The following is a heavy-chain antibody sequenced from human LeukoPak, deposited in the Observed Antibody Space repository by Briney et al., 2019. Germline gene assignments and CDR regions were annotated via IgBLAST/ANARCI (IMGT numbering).Heavy chain of an antibody. CDR2: IYPGDSVT. D-gene: IGHD3-10*01. Sequence: GESLKVSCKGSGYSFTSYWIGWVRQMPGKGLEWMGIIYPGDSVTRYSPSFQGQVTILADKSINTAYLQWSSLKASDTAMYYCARFRGSGTYGNWFDPWGQGTLVTVSS. CDR1: GYSFTSYW. CDR3: ARFRGSGTYGNWFDP. J-gene: IGHJ5*02. V-gene: IGHV5-51*01.